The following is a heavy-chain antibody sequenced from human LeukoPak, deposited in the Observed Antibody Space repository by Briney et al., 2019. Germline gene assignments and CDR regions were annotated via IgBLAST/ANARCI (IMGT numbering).Heavy chain of an antibody. CDR3: ARDAGYSYGRYYYYMDV. Sequence: ASVKVSCKASGYTFTSYGISWVRQAPGQGLEWMGWISAYNGNTNYAQKLQGRVTMTTDTSTSTAYMELRSLRSDDTAVYYCARDAGYSYGRYYYYMDVWGKGTTVTVSS. D-gene: IGHD5-18*01. CDR1: GYTFTSYG. CDR2: ISAYNGNT. V-gene: IGHV1-18*01. J-gene: IGHJ6*03.